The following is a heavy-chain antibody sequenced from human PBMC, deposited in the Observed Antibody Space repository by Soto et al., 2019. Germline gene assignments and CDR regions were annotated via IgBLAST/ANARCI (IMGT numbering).Heavy chain of an antibody. V-gene: IGHV5-51*01. CDR2: IYPGDSDT. CDR1: GYSFTIYW. J-gene: IGHJ6*02. Sequence: PGESLKISCKGSGYSFTIYWIGWVRQMPGKGLEWMGIIYPGDSDTRYSPSFQGQVTISADKSISTAYLQWSSLKASDTAMYYCARHGPGVYYDNSDYYYYGMDVWGQGTTVTVSS. D-gene: IGHD3-22*01. CDR3: ARHGPGVYYDNSDYYYYGMDV.